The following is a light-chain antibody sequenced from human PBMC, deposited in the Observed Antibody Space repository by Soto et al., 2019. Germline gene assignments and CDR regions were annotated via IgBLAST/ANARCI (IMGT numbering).Light chain of an antibody. CDR2: WAS. J-gene: IGKJ4*01. CDR3: QQYYTAPLT. V-gene: IGKV4-1*01. CDR1: DMFLYSSNNKNF. Sequence: DMVMTQSPDSLTFSLGYIATIMFNSSDMFLYSSNNKNFLAWFQQKPGQPPKLPLYWASTREDGVPDRFSGSGSGTDFTLTISSLQAEDVAVYYCQQYYTAPLTFGGGTKVDIK.